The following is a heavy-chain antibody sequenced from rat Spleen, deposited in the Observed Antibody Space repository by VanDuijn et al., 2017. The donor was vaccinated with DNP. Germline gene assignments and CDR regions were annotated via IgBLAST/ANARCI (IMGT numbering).Heavy chain of an antibody. CDR3: ARHMDTGPYYDMDV. D-gene: IGHD4-1*01. CDR2: ISTGRGTT. Sequence: EVQLVESGGGLVQPGRSLKLSCAASGFTFSNYGMAWVRQAQSTGLEWVASISTGRGTTYYRDSVTGRLTISRDNAKNTLYLQVDSLRSEDTATYYCARHMDTGPYYDMDVWGKGISVTVYS. V-gene: IGHV5S13*01. CDR1: GFTFSNYG. J-gene: IGHJ4*01.